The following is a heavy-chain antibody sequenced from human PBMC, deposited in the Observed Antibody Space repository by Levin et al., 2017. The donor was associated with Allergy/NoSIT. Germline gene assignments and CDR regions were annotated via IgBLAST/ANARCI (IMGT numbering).Heavy chain of an antibody. CDR1: GFTFSNYW. Sequence: LSLTCAASGFTFSNYWMNWVRQAPGKGLEWVANIKQDGSDRYYVDSVKGRFTISRDNAKNSLYLQMNSLRAEDAAVYYCARAKALGSGYTDYWGQGTLVTVSS. D-gene: IGHD5-12*01. V-gene: IGHV3-7*04. J-gene: IGHJ4*02. CDR2: IKQDGSDR. CDR3: ARAKALGSGYTDY.